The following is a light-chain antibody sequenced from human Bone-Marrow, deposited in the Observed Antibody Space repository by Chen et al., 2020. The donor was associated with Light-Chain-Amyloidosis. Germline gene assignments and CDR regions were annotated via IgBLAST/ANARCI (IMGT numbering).Light chain of an antibody. CDR2: DDS. J-gene: IGLJ3*02. CDR3: QVWDRSSDRPV. CDR1: NIGSTS. V-gene: IGLV3-21*02. Sequence: SYVLTQPSSVSVAPGQTATIACGGNNIGSTSVHWYQQTPGQAPLLVVYDDSDRPSGIPERLCGSNSGNAATLTFGRVEAGEEADDCCQVWDRSSDRPVFGARTQLTVL.